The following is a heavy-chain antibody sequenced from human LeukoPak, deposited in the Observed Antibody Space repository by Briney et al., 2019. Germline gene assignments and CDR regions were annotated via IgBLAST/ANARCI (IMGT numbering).Heavy chain of an antibody. V-gene: IGHV3-74*03. CDR2: INTDGGGA. CDR3: AKARYYYGSGRSYYFDY. CDR1: GITFGNNW. Sequence: AGSMRLSSAASGITFGNNWMHWVRQGPGKGLVWISCINTDGGGAMYADSGKGRSTISRDNSKNTLYLQMNSLRAEDTAVYYCAKARYYYGSGRSYYFDYWGQGTLVTVSS. J-gene: IGHJ4*02. D-gene: IGHD3-10*01.